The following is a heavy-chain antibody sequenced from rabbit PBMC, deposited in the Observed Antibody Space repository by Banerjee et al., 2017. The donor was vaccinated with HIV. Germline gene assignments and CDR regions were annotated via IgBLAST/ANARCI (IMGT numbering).Heavy chain of an antibody. V-gene: IGHV1S7*01. J-gene: IGHJ4*01. D-gene: IGHD8-1*01. CDR2: IYTGGGNT. CDR3: ARDSSYYTAFNL. Sequence: PGKGLEWIGIIYTGGGNTDYASWVNGRFTISSDNAQNTVFLQMNSLTAADRATYFCARDSSYYTAFNLWGPGTLVTVS.